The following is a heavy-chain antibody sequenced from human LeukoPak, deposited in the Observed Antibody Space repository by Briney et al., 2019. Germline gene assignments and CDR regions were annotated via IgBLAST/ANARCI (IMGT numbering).Heavy chain of an antibody. D-gene: IGHD2-2*02. J-gene: IGHJ6*02. CDR3: ARHGIQGCSSTRCFTSYYYYGMDV. CDR2: IFPADSDI. CDR1: GYSFIDYW. V-gene: IGHV5-51*01. Sequence: GESLKISCKGSGYSFIDYWIGRVRQMPGKGPEWMGIIFPADSDIKYNPSFQGQVTISVDKSISTAYLQWSSLKASDTAMYYCARHGIQGCSSTRCFTSYYYYGMDVWGQGTTVTVSS.